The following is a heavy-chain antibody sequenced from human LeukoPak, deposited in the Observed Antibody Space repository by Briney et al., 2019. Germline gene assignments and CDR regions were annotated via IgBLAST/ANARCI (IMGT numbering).Heavy chain of an antibody. CDR2: FHDSEST. CDR1: GGSISSNY. D-gene: IGHD1-26*01. J-gene: IGHJ4*02. Sequence: SETLSLTCNVSGGSISSNYWSWIRQPPGKGLEGIGYFHDSESTNYNPSLKSRVSISVDTSKKQVSLKLSSVTAADTAGYYCARGDASGRPGIAFDFWGQGTLVTVSS. CDR3: ARGDASGRPGIAFDF. V-gene: IGHV4-59*01.